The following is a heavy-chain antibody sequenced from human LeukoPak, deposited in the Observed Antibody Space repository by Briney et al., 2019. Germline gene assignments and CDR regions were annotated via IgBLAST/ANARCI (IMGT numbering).Heavy chain of an antibody. CDR3: ARSTDYYGSGIGY. CDR2: ISYDGSNK. D-gene: IGHD3-10*01. Sequence: GGSLRLSCAASGFTFSSYGMHWVRQAPGKGLEWVAVISYDGSNKYYADSVKGRFTISRDNAKNSLYLQMNSLRAEDTAVYYCARSTDYYGSGIGYWGQGTLVTVSS. J-gene: IGHJ4*02. V-gene: IGHV3-30*03. CDR1: GFTFSSYG.